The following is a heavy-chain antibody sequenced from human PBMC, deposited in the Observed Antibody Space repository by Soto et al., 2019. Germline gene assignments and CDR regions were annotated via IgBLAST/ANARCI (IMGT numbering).Heavy chain of an antibody. D-gene: IGHD3-22*01. J-gene: IGHJ4*02. CDR3: ARDSSSGTFDN. CDR2: ISTENGNT. CDR1: GYTFINNS. V-gene: IGHV1-18*04. Sequence: ASVKVSCKASGYTFINNSITWVRQAPGQGLEWMGWISTENGNTNYAQNLQGRVILTRDRSTNTAYMELRSLRPEDTATYYCARDSSSGTFDNWGQGALVTVSS.